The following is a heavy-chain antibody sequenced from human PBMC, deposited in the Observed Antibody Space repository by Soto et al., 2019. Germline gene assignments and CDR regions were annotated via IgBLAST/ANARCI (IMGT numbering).Heavy chain of an antibody. CDR2: INGSGSDT. D-gene: IGHD2-2*01. CDR1: GFTFYNYA. V-gene: IGHV3-23*01. CDR3: AKLGSSSWSPHYYFDY. J-gene: IGHJ4*02. Sequence: EVQVLESGGGLVQPGGSLRLSCAASGFTFYNYAMGWVRQATGKGLECVSAINGSGSDTYYVDSVKGRFTISRANSENTRYLQMNSLRADDTSIYYCAKLGSSSWSPHYYFDYWGQGTLVTVSS.